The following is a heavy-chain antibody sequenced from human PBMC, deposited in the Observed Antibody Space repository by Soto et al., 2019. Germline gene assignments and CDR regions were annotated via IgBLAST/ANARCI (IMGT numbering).Heavy chain of an antibody. CDR1: GYTFTGYY. CDR2: INPNSGGT. Sequence: VASVKVSCKASGYTFTGYYMHWVRQAPGQGLEWMGWINPNSGGTNYAQKFQGRVTMTRDTSISTAYMELSRLRSDDTAVYYCASSLAAAGYYYYYGMDVWGQGTTVTVSS. CDR3: ASSLAAAGYYYYYGMDV. D-gene: IGHD6-13*01. J-gene: IGHJ6*02. V-gene: IGHV1-2*02.